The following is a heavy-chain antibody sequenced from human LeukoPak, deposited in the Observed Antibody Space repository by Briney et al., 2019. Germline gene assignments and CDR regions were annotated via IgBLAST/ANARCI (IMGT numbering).Heavy chain of an antibody. CDR2: VYHSGAS. CDR3: VRRGYSSSFDY. CDR1: GYSISSGYY. D-gene: IGHD6-6*01. V-gene: IGHV4-38-2*02. Sequence: SETLSLTCTVSGYSISSGYYWGWIRQPPGEGLEWIGSVYHSGASYYNPSLKSRVTISVDTSKNQFSLKLSSVTAADTAVYYCVRRGYSSSFDYWGQGTLVTVSS. J-gene: IGHJ4*02.